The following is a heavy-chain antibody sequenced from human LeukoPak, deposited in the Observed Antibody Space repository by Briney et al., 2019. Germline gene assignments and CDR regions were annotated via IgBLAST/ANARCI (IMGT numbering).Heavy chain of an antibody. CDR1: GFTFSNYW. J-gene: IGHJ3*02. Sequence: PGGSLRLSCAASGFTFSNYWMHWVRQAPGKGQVWVSRINSDGSTSTYADSVKGRFTISRDNAKNTLYLQMNSLRAEDTAVYYCASGSYSNDAFDIWGQGTMVTVSS. V-gene: IGHV3-74*01. CDR2: INSDGSTS. D-gene: IGHD1-26*01. CDR3: ASGSYSNDAFDI.